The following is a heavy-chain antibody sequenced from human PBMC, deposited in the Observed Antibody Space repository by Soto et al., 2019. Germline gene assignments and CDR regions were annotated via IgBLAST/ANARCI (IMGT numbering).Heavy chain of an antibody. D-gene: IGHD3-22*01. J-gene: IGHJ4*02. V-gene: IGHV4-61*01. Sequence: PSETLSLTCTVSGGSVSSGSYYWSWIRQPPGKGLEWIGYIYYSGSTNYNPSLKSRVTISVDTSKNQFSLKLGSVTAADTAVYYCARSAPYYYDSNGSTFDYWGQGTLVTVSS. CDR3: ARSAPYYYDSNGSTFDY. CDR2: IYYSGST. CDR1: GGSVSSGSYY.